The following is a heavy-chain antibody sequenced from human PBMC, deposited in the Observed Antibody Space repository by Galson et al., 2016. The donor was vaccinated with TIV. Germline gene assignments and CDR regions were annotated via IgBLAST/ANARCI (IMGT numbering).Heavy chain of an antibody. V-gene: IGHV5-51*01. J-gene: IGHJ6*02. D-gene: IGHD3-3*01. CDR2: IFPGDSDT. Sequence: QSGAEVKKPGESLKISCKGSGSSFTNHWIAWVRQMPGKGLEWMGIIFPGDSDTRYSPSFQGQVIISVDRSINTAYLQWSSLKASDTAMYYCARHFWSGRPLGYYYVIDVWGQGTTVSVSS. CDR3: ARHFWSGRPLGYYYVIDV. CDR1: GSSFTNHW.